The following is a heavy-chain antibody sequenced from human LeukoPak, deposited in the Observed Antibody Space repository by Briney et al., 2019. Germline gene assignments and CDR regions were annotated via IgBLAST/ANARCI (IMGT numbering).Heavy chain of an antibody. CDR2: ISAYNGNT. D-gene: IGHD2-21*02. V-gene: IGHV1-18*01. CDR3: ARELAYCGGDCYSGPKNAFDI. Sequence: ASVKVSCKASGYTFTSYGISWVRQAPGQGLEWMGWISAYNGNTNYAQKLQGRVTMTTDTSTSTAYMELRSLRSDDTAVYYCARELAYCGGDCYSGPKNAFDIWGQGTMVTVSS. CDR1: GYTFTSYG. J-gene: IGHJ3*02.